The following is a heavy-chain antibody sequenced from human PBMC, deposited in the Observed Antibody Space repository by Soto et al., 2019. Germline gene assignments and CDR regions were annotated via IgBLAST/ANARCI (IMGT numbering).Heavy chain of an antibody. Sequence: ASVKVSCKASGYTFTSYGISWVRQAPGQGLEWMGWISAYNGNTNYAQKLQGRVTMTTDTSTSTAYMELRSLRSDDTAVYYCARDVSHIVVVTAINDAFDIWGQGTLVTVSS. CDR1: GYTFTSYG. CDR2: ISAYNGNT. J-gene: IGHJ3*02. CDR3: ARDVSHIVVVTAINDAFDI. V-gene: IGHV1-18*01. D-gene: IGHD2-21*02.